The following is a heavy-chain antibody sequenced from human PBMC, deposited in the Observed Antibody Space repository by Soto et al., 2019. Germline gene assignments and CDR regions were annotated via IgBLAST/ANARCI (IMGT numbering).Heavy chain of an antibody. CDR1: GASISGFY. CDR2: IYATGTT. V-gene: IGHV4-4*07. CDR3: VRDGTKTLRDWFDP. D-gene: IGHD1-1*01. J-gene: IGHJ5*02. Sequence: PSETLSLTCTVSGASISGFYWSWIRKSAWKGLEWIGRIYATGTTDYNPSLKSRVMMSVDTSKKQFSLKLRSVTAADTAVYYCVRDGTKTLRDWFDPWGQGISVTVSS.